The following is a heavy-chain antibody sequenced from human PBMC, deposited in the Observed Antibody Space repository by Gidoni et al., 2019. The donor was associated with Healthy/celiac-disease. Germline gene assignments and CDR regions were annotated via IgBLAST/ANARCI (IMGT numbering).Heavy chain of an antibody. V-gene: IGHV3-30*18. J-gene: IGHJ6*02. CDR1: GCNFSSVG. Sequence: QVQLVEAGGGVVQPGRSLRLPWAASGCNFSSVGMHWVRQAPGKGLEWVAVISYDGSTKYYADSVKGRFTISRANSKNTLYLQMNSLRAAATAVYYCAKDGFRNSGRDYYYYYYGMDVWGQGTTVTVSS. CDR2: ISYDGSTK. D-gene: IGHD1-26*01. CDR3: AKDGFRNSGRDYYYYYYGMDV.